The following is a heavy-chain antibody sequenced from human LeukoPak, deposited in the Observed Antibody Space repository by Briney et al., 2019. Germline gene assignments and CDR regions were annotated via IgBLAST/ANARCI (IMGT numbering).Heavy chain of an antibody. V-gene: IGHV4-59*08. D-gene: IGHD3-10*01. CDR3: ARRRFGEFDY. CDR1: SGSISSYY. CDR2: IYYSGST. J-gene: IGHJ4*02. Sequence: SETLSLTCTVSSGSISSYYWSWIRQPPGKGLEWIGYIYYSGSTNYNPSLKSRVTISVDTSKNQFSLKLSSVTAADTAVYYCARRRFGEFDYWGQGTLVTVSS.